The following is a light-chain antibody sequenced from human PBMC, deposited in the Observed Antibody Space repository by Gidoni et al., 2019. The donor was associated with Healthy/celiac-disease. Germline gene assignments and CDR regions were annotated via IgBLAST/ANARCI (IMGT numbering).Light chain of an antibody. Sequence: QSALTQPAPASGSPGKSSTISCTGTSSDVGSYNRFSLYQLHPGKAPKLMIYVVSKRPSRVSTRFSCSKSGNTASLTISGLQAEDEADYYCCSYAGSSTFVVFGGGTKLTVL. CDR2: VVS. V-gene: IGLV2-23*02. J-gene: IGLJ2*01. CDR3: CSYAGSSTFVV. CDR1: SSDVGSYNR.